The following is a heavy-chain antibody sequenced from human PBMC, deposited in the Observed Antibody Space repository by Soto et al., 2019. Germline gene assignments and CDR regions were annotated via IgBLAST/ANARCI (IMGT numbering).Heavy chain of an antibody. D-gene: IGHD3-9*01. CDR2: IFSNDEK. Sequence: QVTLKESGPVLAKPTETLTLTCTVSGFSLSNARMGVSWIRQPPGKALEWLAHIFSNDEKSYSTSLKSRLIISKDTSKGQVVLTMTNMDPVDTATYYCARSYYDILAGYQTFDYWGQGTLVTVSS. CDR1: GFSLSNARMG. J-gene: IGHJ4*02. CDR3: ARSYYDILAGYQTFDY. V-gene: IGHV2-26*01.